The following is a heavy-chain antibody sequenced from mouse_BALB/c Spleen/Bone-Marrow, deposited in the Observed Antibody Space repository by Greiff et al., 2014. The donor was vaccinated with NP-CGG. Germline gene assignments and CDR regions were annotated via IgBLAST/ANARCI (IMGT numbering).Heavy chain of an antibody. CDR1: GYTFTSYD. CDR3: ARNGNYRYAMDY. CDR2: IYPGDGST. Sequence: QVHVKQSGPELVKPGALVKISCKASGYTFTSYDMNWVKQRPGQGLEWIGWIYPGDGSTKYNEKFKGKATLTADKSSSTAYMQLSSLTSENSAVYFGARNGNYRYAMDYWGQGTSVTVSS. J-gene: IGHJ4*01. V-gene: IGHV1S56*01. D-gene: IGHD2-1*01.